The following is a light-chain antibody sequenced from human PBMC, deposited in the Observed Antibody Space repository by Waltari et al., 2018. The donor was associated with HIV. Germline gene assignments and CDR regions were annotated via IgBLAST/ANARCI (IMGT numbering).Light chain of an antibody. Sequence: QSALTQPASVSGSPGQSITIPCTGTSSDVGRYNLASWYQQHPGKAPKLMVYEVSKRPSGFSNRFSGSKSGNTASLTISGLQAEDEADYYCCSYADSPPYVFGTGTKVTVL. CDR3: CSYADSPPYV. V-gene: IGLV2-23*02. CDR2: EVS. J-gene: IGLJ1*01. CDR1: SSDVGRYNL.